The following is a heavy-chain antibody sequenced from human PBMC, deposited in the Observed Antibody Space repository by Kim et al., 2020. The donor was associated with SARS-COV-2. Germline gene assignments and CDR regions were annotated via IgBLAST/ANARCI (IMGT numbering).Heavy chain of an antibody. J-gene: IGHJ5*02. Sequence: SVKVSCKASGGTFSSYAISWVRQAPGQGLEWMGGIIPIFGTANYAQKFQGRVTITADESTSTAYMELSSLRSEDTAVYYCARTTRGGNYYDSSGPDNWFDPWGQGTLVTVSS. CDR2: IIPIFGTA. CDR3: ARTTRGGNYYDSSGPDNWFDP. CDR1: GGTFSSYA. D-gene: IGHD3-22*01. V-gene: IGHV1-69*13.